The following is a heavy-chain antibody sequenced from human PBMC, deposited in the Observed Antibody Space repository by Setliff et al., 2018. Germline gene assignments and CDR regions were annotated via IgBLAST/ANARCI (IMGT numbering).Heavy chain of an antibody. CDR3: ARDPGKIAAAGPFDY. CDR2: INWNGGST. Sequence: PSETLSLTCGVSGYSIISGYYWGWIRQAPGKGLEWVSGINWNGGSTGYADSVKGRFTISRDNAKNSLYLQMNSLRAEDTALYYCARDPGKIAAAGPFDYWGQGTLVTVSS. J-gene: IGHJ4*02. V-gene: IGHV3-20*04. CDR1: GYSIISGYY. D-gene: IGHD6-13*01.